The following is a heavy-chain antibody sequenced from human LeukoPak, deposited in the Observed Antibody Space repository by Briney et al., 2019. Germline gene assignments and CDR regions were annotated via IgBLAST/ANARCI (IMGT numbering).Heavy chain of an antibody. D-gene: IGHD3-10*01. CDR3: ARDIDVASPMGGYFHH. CDR2: LNPNTGGT. CDR1: GYTFTGYE. J-gene: IGHJ4*02. V-gene: IGHV1-2*02. Sequence: ASVKVSCKASGYTFTGYEIHWFRQAPGQGLEWMGRLNPNTGGTDNTQRIKGRVTMSNDTTTRTAYMERKRLTSDDTAVYHGARDIDVASPMGGYFHHWAQGTLVSVSS.